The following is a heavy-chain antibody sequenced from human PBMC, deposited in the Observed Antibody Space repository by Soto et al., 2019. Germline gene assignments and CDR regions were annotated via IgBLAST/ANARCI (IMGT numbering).Heavy chain of an antibody. V-gene: IGHV3-74*01. CDR2: INSDGSST. Sequence: PGGSLRLSCAASGFTFSSYWMHWVRQAPGKGLVWVSRINSDGSSTSYADSVKGRFTISRDNAKNTLYLQMNSLRAEDTAVYYCATGATLAAAGYYYYGMDVWGQGTTVTVSS. J-gene: IGHJ6*02. D-gene: IGHD6-13*01. CDR3: ATGATLAAAGYYYYGMDV. CDR1: GFTFSSYW.